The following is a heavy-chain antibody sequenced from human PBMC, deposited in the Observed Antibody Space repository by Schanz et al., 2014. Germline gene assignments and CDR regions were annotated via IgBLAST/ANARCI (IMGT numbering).Heavy chain of an antibody. CDR1: GFTFSSYS. CDR2: ISSSSSTR. CDR3: ARGGSGSHYRLDY. V-gene: IGHV3-48*01. J-gene: IGHJ4*02. D-gene: IGHD1-26*01. Sequence: VQLVESGGGVVQPGRSLRLSCVASGFTFSSYSMNWVRQAPGKGLEWVSYISSSSSTRYYADSVKGRFTISRDNAEIALYLQMNSLRAEGTGLYFCARGGSGSHYRLDYWGQGTLVTVSS.